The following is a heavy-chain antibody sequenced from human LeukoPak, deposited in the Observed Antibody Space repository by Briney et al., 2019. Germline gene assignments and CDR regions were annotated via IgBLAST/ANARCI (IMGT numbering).Heavy chain of an antibody. J-gene: IGHJ4*02. CDR1: GGSVSSGSYY. D-gene: IGHD6-19*01. CDR3: ARDLGSSGWATIDY. V-gene: IGHV4-61*01. CDR2: IYYSGST. Sequence: SETLSLTCTVSGGSVSSGSYYWSWIRQPPGKGLEWIGYIYYSGSTNYNPSLKSRVTISVDTSKNQFSLKLSSVTAADTAVYHCARDLGSSGWATIDYWGQGTLVTVSS.